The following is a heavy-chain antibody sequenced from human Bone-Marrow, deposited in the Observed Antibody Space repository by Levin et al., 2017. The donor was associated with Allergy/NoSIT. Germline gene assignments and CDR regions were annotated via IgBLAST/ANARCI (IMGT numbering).Heavy chain of an antibody. V-gene: IGHV1-18*01. CDR2: ISAYNGNT. J-gene: IGHJ4*02. Sequence: PGESLKISCKASGYTFTSYGISWVRQAPGQGLEWMGWISAYNGNTNYAQKLQGRVTMTTDTSTSTAYMELRSLRSDDTAVYYCARAGGDRSYGLSDYWGQGTLVTVSS. CDR1: GYTFTSYG. D-gene: IGHD5-18*01. CDR3: ARAGGDRSYGLSDY.